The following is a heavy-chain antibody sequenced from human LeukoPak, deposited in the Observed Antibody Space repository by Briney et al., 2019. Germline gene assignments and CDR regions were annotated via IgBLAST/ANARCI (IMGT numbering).Heavy chain of an antibody. J-gene: IGHJ6*03. CDR1: GYTFTSYD. Sequence: ASVKVSCKASGYTFTSYDINWGRHATGQGLEWMGWMNPNSGNTGYPQKSQGRVTMTRNTSISTAYMELSSLRSEDTAVYYCAGSTSYYYYYMDVWGKGTTVTVSS. D-gene: IGHD2-2*01. V-gene: IGHV1-8*01. CDR2: MNPNSGNT. CDR3: AGSTSYYYYYMDV.